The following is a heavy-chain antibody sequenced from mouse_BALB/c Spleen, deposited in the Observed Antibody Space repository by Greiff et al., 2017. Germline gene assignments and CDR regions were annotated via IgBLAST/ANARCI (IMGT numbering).Heavy chain of an antibody. V-gene: IGHV5-4*02. CDR2: ISDGGSYT. CDR1: GFTFSDYY. CDR3: ARGNYSAMDY. Sequence: EVQVVESGGGLVKPGGFLKLSCAASGFTFSDYYMYWVRQTPEKRLEWVATISDGGSYTYYPDSVKGRFTISRDNAKNNLYLQMSSLKSEDTAMYYCARGNYSAMDYWGQGTSVTVSS. D-gene: IGHD2-1*01. J-gene: IGHJ4*01.